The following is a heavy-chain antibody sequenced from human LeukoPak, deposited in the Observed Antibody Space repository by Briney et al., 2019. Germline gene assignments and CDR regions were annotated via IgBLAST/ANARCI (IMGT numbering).Heavy chain of an antibody. CDR2: ISAYSGDT. CDR1: GYTFTSSG. CDR3: ARGFVVVPAAMDY. Sequence: ASVKVSCKASGYTFTSSGISWVRQAPGQGLEWMGWISAYSGDTDFPEKLQGRVTMTTDTSTSTAYMELRSLRSDDTAVYYCARGFVVVPAAMDYWGQGTLVTVSS. V-gene: IGHV1-18*01. J-gene: IGHJ4*02. D-gene: IGHD2-2*01.